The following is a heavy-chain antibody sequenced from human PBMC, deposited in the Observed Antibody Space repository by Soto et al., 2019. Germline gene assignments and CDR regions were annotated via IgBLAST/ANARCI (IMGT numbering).Heavy chain of an antibody. D-gene: IGHD2-2*01. CDR2: ISYDGSKK. J-gene: IGHJ5*02. CDR3: AKDTGDCRSISCNPGNNWFDP. V-gene: IGHV3-30*18. Sequence: QVQLVESGGGVVQPGRSLRLSCAVSGFTFSSYGMHWVHQAPGKGLEWVAIISYDGSKKYYVDSVKGRFTISRDNSRNTLYLQMDSLRVEDTAVYHCAKDTGDCRSISCNPGNNWFDPWGQGTLVTVSS. CDR1: GFTFSSYG.